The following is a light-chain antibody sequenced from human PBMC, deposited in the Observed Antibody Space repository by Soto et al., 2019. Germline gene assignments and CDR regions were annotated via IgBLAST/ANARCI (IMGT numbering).Light chain of an antibody. J-gene: IGLJ7*01. CDR3: SSYTSSSTPV. V-gene: IGLV2-14*01. CDR1: SSDVGGYNY. Sequence: QSVLTQPASVSGSPGQSITISCTGTSSDVGGYNYVSWYQQHPGKAPKLMIYDVSNRPSGGSNRFSGSKSGNTASLTISGLQAEDEADYYCSSYTSSSTPVFGGGTQLTVL. CDR2: DVS.